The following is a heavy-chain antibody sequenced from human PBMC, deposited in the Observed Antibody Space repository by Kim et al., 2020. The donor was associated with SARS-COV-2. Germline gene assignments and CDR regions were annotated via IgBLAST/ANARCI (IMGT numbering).Heavy chain of an antibody. V-gene: IGHV1-3*01. Sequence: ASVKVSCKSSGYIFTAYTIQWMRQAPGQRLEWMGWINAGNGNTRYSQNFPGRVTMTSDTSASTVYMDLSSLKSEDTAGYYCARGHCSGANCYFAYWGQGTLVTVSS. D-gene: IGHD2-8*02. CDR1: GYIFTAYT. CDR3: ARGHCSGANCYFAY. CDR2: INAGNGNT. J-gene: IGHJ4*02.